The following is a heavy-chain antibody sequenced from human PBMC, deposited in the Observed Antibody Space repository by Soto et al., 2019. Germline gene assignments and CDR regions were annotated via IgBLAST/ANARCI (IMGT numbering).Heavy chain of an antibody. CDR1: GYTFTSYD. J-gene: IGHJ4*02. D-gene: IGHD3-22*01. Sequence: QVQLVQSGAEVKKPGASVKVSCKASGYTFTSYDINWVRQATGQGLEWMGWMNPNSGNTGYAQKFQGRVTMTSNTXIRTAYMALSSLRSEDTAVYYCARGNRMIKGSFDYWGQGTLVTVSS. CDR3: ARGNRMIKGSFDY. V-gene: IGHV1-8*01. CDR2: MNPNSGNT.